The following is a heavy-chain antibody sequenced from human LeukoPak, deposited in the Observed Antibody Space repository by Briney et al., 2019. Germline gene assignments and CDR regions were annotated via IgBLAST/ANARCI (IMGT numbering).Heavy chain of an antibody. Sequence: SGGSLRLSCAASGFTFTSYAMSWVRQAPGKGLEWVSAISGSGASTYYADSVKGRFTISRDNSKNTLYLQMNSLRDEDTAVYYCAKDDHGGSGWRDYFDYWGQGTLVTVST. V-gene: IGHV3-23*01. CDR3: AKDDHGGSGWRDYFDY. CDR2: ISGSGAST. D-gene: IGHD6-19*01. CDR1: GFTFTSYA. J-gene: IGHJ4*02.